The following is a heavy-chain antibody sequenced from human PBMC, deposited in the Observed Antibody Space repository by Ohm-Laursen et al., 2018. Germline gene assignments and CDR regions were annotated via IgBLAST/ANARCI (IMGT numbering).Heavy chain of an antibody. J-gene: IGHJ6*02. D-gene: IGHD4-17*01. CDR3: ARKPPTVTTEYYYYGMDV. V-gene: IGHV1-46*01. CDR2: INPSGGST. Sequence: ASVKVSCKASGYTFTSYYMHWVRQAPGQGLEWMGIINPSGGSTSYAQKFQGRVTMTRDTSTSTVYMELSRLRSDDTAVYYCARKPPTVTTEYYYYGMDVWGQGTTVTVSS. CDR1: GYTFTSYY.